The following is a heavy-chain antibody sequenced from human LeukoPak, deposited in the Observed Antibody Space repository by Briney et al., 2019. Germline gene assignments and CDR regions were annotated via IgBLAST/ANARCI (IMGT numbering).Heavy chain of an antibody. J-gene: IGHJ5*02. CDR3: AREWPRGSSSWFWFDP. Sequence: SETLSLTCTVSGGSVSSGSYYWSWIRQPPGKGLEWIGYIYYSGSTNYNPSLKSRVTISVDTSKNQFSLKLSSVTAADTAVYYCAREWPRGSSSWFWFDPWGQGTLVAVSS. V-gene: IGHV4-61*01. D-gene: IGHD6-13*01. CDR2: IYYSGST. CDR1: GGSVSSGSYY.